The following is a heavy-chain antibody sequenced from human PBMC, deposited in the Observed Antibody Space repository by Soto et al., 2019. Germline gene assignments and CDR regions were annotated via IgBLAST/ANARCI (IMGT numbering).Heavy chain of an antibody. CDR2: IYPGDSDT. CDR1: GYTFTNYW. V-gene: IGHV5-51*01. J-gene: IGHJ4*02. CDR3: ARRITVSGSYCFDY. Sequence: GESLKISCKGSGYTFTNYWIGWVRQMPGKGLEWMGIIYPGDSDTRYSPSFQGQVTISVDKSISTAYLQWSSLKASDTAVYYCARRITVSGSYCFDYWGQGTLVTVSS. D-gene: IGHD6-19*01.